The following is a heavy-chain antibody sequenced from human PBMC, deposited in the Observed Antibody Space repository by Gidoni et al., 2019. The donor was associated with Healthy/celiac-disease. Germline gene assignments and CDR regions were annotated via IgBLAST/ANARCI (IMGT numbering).Heavy chain of an antibody. CDR3: VRSRDGYNYGY. CDR1: GCTFSSYS. V-gene: IGHV3-21*01. J-gene: IGHJ4*02. D-gene: IGHD5-12*01. CDR2: SSSSSSYI. Sequence: EVQLVESGGGLVKPGGSLRLSCAASGCTFSSYSMTWVRQAPGKGREWVSSSSSSSSYIYYADSVKGRFTISRDNAKNSLYLQMNSLRAEDTAVYYCVRSRDGYNYGYWGQGTLVTVSS.